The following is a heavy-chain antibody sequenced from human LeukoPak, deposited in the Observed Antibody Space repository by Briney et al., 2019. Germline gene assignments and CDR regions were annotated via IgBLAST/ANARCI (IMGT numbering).Heavy chain of an antibody. V-gene: IGHV3-30*02. D-gene: IGHD3-9*01. CDR2: IRYDGSNK. CDR1: GFTFSNYI. J-gene: IGHJ4*02. Sequence: GGSLRLSCAASGFTFSNYIMHWVRQAPGKGLEWVAFIRYDGSNKYYADSVKGRFTISRDNSKNTLYLQMNSLRAEDTAVYYCANLHYDILTGYIYYFDYWGQGTLVTVSS. CDR3: ANLHYDILTGYIYYFDY.